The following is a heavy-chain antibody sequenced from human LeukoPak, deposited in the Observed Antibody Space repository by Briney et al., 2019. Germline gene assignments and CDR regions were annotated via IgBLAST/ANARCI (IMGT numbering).Heavy chain of an antibody. CDR1: GGSISSHY. J-gene: IGHJ4*02. V-gene: IGHV4-59*11. Sequence: PSETLSLTCTVSGGSISSHYWSWIRQPPGKGLEWIGYIYYSGSTNYNPSLKSRVTISVDTSKNQFSLKLSSVAAADTAVYYCARVGLDGGNDYWGQGTLVTVSS. D-gene: IGHD4-23*01. CDR2: IYYSGST. CDR3: ARVGLDGGNDY.